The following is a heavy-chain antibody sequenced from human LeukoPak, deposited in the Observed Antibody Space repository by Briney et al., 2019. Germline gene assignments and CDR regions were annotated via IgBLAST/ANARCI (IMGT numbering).Heavy chain of an antibody. CDR2: FYYSGST. V-gene: IGHV4-59*11. J-gene: IGHJ3*02. Sequence: SETLSLTCTVSGGSISSHYWSWIRQPPGKGLEWIVYFYYSGSTNYNPSLQSRVTISVDTSKNHFSLKLTSVTAADTAVYYCTRLLDNDSSGYPDTFDMWGQGTMVTVSS. CDR1: GGSISSHY. CDR3: TRLLDNDSSGYPDTFDM. D-gene: IGHD3-22*01.